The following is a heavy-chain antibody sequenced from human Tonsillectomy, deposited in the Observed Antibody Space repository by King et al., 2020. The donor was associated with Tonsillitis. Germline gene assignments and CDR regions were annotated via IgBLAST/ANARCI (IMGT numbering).Heavy chain of an antibody. D-gene: IGHD2-21*01. J-gene: IGHJ3*02. CDR3: ARFRYSVMTRDAFDI. Sequence: VQLVESGAEVKKPGESLKISCKGSGYSFSNYWIAWVRQMAGKGLEWMGIIYPGDSDTRYSPSFQGQVTISADKSISTTYLQWSSLKASDTAIFFCARFRYSVMTRDAFDIWGQGTLVTVSS. CDR1: GYSFSNYW. V-gene: IGHV5-51*03. CDR2: IYPGDSDT.